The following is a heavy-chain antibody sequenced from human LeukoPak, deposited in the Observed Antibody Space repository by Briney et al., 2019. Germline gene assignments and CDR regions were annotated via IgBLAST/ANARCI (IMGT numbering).Heavy chain of an antibody. Sequence: ASVKVSCKASGYTFTSYGISWVRQAPGQGLEWMGWISAYNGNTNYAQKLQGRVTMTTDTSTSTAYMELRSLRSDDTAVYYCARADTIFGVGEGIYWGQGTLVTVSS. CDR3: ARADTIFGVGEGIY. D-gene: IGHD3-3*01. CDR1: GYTFTSYG. J-gene: IGHJ4*02. CDR2: ISAYNGNT. V-gene: IGHV1-18*01.